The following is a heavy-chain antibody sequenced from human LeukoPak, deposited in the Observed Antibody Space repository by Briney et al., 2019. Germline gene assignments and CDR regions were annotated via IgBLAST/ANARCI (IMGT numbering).Heavy chain of an antibody. D-gene: IGHD1-7*01. CDR2: VYYSGGT. CDR3: ARCKTGTTVFYYYYYMDV. V-gene: IGHV4-39*07. Sequence: SETLSLTCTVSGGSISSSSYYWGWIRQPPGKGLEWIGSVYYSGGTYSNPSLKSRVTISADTSKNQFSLKLSSVTAADTALYYCARCKTGTTVFYYYYYMDVWGKRTTVTVSS. CDR1: GGSISSSSYY. J-gene: IGHJ6*03.